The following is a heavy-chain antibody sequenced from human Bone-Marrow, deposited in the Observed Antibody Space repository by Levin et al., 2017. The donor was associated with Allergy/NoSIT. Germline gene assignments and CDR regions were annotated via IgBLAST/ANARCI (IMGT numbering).Heavy chain of an antibody. J-gene: IGHJ6*02. CDR1: TFTLSSHS. Sequence: EASVKVSCAASTFTLSSHSMNWVRQAPGKGLEWISYISSTSTSIYYANSVRGRFTISRDNGKNSLYLQMNSLRDEDTAVYYCARDGDIVTTSSDYYYHGMDVWGQGTTVTVSS. D-gene: IGHD5-12*01. CDR2: ISSTSTSI. CDR3: ARDGDIVTTSSDYYYHGMDV. V-gene: IGHV3-48*02.